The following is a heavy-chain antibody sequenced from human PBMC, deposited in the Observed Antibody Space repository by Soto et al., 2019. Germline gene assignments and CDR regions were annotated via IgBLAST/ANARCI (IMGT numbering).Heavy chain of an antibody. CDR3: ARDDRYSYGYGAFDI. Sequence: PSQPLSLTSTVSGGTISSVGYYWSWISQHPGKGLEWIGYIYYSGSTYYNPSLKSRVTISVDTSKNQFSLKLSSVTAADTAVYYCARDDRYSYGYGAFDIWGQGTMVTVSS. J-gene: IGHJ3*02. CDR2: IYYSGST. V-gene: IGHV4-31*03. CDR1: GGTISSVGYY. D-gene: IGHD5-18*01.